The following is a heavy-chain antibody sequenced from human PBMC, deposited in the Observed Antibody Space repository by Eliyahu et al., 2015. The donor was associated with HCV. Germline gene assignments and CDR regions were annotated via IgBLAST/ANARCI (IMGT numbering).Heavy chain of an antibody. V-gene: IGHV3-48*01. Sequence: EVQLVESGGGLVQPGGSLRLSCAASGFTFSSYSMNWVRQAPGKGLEWVSYISSSSSTIYYADSVKGRFTISRDNAKNSLYLQMNSLRAEDTAVYYCARGYCTNGVCYPTNGMDVWGQGTTVTVSS. CDR1: GFTFSSYS. CDR3: ARGYCTNGVCYPTNGMDV. CDR2: ISSSSSTI. D-gene: IGHD2-8*01. J-gene: IGHJ6*02.